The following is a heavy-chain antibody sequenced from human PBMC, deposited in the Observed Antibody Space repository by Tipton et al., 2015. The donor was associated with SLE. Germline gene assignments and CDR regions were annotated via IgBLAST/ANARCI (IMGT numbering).Heavy chain of an antibody. CDR2: INPSGGST. D-gene: IGHD6-19*01. Sequence: QSGPEVKKPGASVKVSCKASGYTFTSYYMHWVRQAPGQGLEWMGIINPSGGSTSYAQKFQGRVTMTRDTSTSTVYMELSSLRSEDTAVYYCARSLIAVAGTGVYYYGMDVWGQGTTVTVSS. J-gene: IGHJ6*02. V-gene: IGHV1-46*01. CDR3: ARSLIAVAGTGVYYYGMDV. CDR1: GYTFTSYY.